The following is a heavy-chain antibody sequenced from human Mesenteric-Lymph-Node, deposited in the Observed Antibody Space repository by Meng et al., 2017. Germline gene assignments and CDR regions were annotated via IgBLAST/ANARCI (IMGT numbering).Heavy chain of an antibody. V-gene: IGHV4-31*04. Sequence: QVRLQESGPGLVKPSQTLSLTCTVSGGYISSGGYYWSWIRQHPGKGLEWIGYIYYSGSTQYNPSLKSRITISRDMSKNQFSLKLSSVTAADTAVYYCARIVGVPGWFDPWGQGTLVTVSS. CDR1: GGYISSGGYY. D-gene: IGHD1-26*01. CDR2: IYYSGST. CDR3: ARIVGVPGWFDP. J-gene: IGHJ5*02.